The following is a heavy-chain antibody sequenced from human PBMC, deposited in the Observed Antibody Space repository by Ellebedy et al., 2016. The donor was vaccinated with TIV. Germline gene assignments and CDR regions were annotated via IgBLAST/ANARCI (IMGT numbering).Heavy chain of an antibody. D-gene: IGHD1-26*01. CDR3: AVVGARG. CDR2: IWFDGSQK. Sequence: GESLKISCAASGFTLGRYGLYWVRQAPGKGLEWVALIWFDGSQKHYADSVRGRFIISRDDSKKTLFLQMDRLRLDDTAVYYCAVVGARGWGQGTLVAVSS. V-gene: IGHV3-33*08. CDR1: GFTLGRYG. J-gene: IGHJ4*02.